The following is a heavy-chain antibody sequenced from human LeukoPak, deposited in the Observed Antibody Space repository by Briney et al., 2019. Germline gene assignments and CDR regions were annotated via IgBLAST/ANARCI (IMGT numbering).Heavy chain of an antibody. CDR3: ARVTMASHYYYYYYMDV. D-gene: IGHD3-10*01. V-gene: IGHV1-2*02. J-gene: IGHJ6*03. CDR1: GYTFTGYY. Sequence: ASVKVSCKASGYTFTGYYMHWVRQAPGQGLEWMGWINPNSGGTNYAQKFQGRVTMTRDTSISTAYMELSRLRSDDTAVYYCARVTMASHYYYYYYMDVWGKGTTDTVSS. CDR2: INPNSGGT.